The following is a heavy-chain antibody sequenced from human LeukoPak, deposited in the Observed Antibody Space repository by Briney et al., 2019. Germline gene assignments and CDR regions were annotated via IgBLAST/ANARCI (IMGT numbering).Heavy chain of an antibody. V-gene: IGHV3-21*01. CDR2: ISSSSSYI. Sequence: GGSLRLSCAASGFTFSSYSMNWVRQAPGKGLEWVSSISSSSSYIYYADSVKGRFTISRDNAKNSLYLQMNSLRAEDTAVYYCARAKNDFNDAFDIWGQGTMVTVS. J-gene: IGHJ3*02. CDR1: GFTFSSYS. CDR3: ARAKNDFNDAFDI. D-gene: IGHD1-1*01.